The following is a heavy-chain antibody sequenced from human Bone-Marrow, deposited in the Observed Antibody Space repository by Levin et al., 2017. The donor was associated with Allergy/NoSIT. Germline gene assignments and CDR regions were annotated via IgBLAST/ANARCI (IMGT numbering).Heavy chain of an antibody. CDR1: GLTFSDYA. CDR3: ARDALTYFASSGYALGY. V-gene: IGHV3-30*04. CDR2: ISYDGSFT. J-gene: IGHJ4*02. D-gene: IGHD3-22*01. Sequence: PGGSLRLSCEASGLTFSDYALHWVRQAPGKGLELVALISYDGSFTSYADSVKGRFSISRDNSKNTLNLQMNNLRAEDTAVYYCARDALTYFASSGYALGYWGQGTLVTVSS.